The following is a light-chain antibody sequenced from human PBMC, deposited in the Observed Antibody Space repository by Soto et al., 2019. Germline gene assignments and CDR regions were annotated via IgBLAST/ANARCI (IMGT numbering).Light chain of an antibody. CDR2: DAS. CDR3: QQRSNWIT. V-gene: IGKV3-11*01. J-gene: IGKJ5*01. CDR1: QSVRTN. Sequence: EIVMTQSPATLSGSPGERATLSCRASQSVRTNLAWYQQKPGQPPRLLIYDASNRATGIPARFSGSGSGTDFTLTISSLEPEDFAVYYCQQRSNWITFGQGTRLEIK.